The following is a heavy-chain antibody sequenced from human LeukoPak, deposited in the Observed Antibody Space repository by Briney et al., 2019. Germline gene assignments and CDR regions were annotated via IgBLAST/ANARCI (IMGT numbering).Heavy chain of an antibody. CDR2: ISGSGGST. V-gene: IGHV3-23*01. D-gene: IGHD6-19*01. J-gene: IGHJ6*03. CDR3: AKRGQQWLVRNYYYYMDV. Sequence: GGSLRLSCAASGFTFSSYAMSWVRQAPGKGLEWVSAISGSGGSTYYADSVKGRFTISRDNSKNTLYLQMNSLRAEDTAVYYCAKRGQQWLVRNYYYYMDVWGKGTTVTVSS. CDR1: GFTFSSYA.